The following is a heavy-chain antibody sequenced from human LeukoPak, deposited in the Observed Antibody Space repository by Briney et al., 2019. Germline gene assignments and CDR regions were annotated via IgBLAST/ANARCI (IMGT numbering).Heavy chain of an antibody. CDR2: ITASGVST. Sequence: GGSLRLSCAASGFTFSTYAMSWVRQAPGKGLEWVSAITASGVSTHYADSVKGRFTISRDNSKNTLYLQMNSLRAEDTAVYYCAKAAYGSESYYDPFDYWGQGTLVTVSS. CDR1: GFTFSTYA. J-gene: IGHJ4*02. D-gene: IGHD3-10*01. CDR3: AKAAYGSESYYDPFDY. V-gene: IGHV3-23*01.